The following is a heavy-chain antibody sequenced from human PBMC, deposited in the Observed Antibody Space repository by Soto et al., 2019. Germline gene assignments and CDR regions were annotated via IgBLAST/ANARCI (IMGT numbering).Heavy chain of an antibody. D-gene: IGHD2-15*01. Sequence: EVHLVESGGGLVKSGGSLRLSCAASGFTFSSYNMNWVRQAPGKGLEWVSSITSSSSYTYYADSLKGRVTISRDNAKNSLWLQMSSLRGEDTAVYYCVRGSFCSGGSCYLDYWGQGALVTVSS. CDR2: ITSSSSYT. CDR1: GFTFSSYN. V-gene: IGHV3-21*01. J-gene: IGHJ4*01. CDR3: VRGSFCSGGSCYLDY.